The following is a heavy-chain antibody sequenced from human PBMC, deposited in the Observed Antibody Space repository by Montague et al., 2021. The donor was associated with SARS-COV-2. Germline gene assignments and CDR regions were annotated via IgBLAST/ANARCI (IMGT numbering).Heavy chain of an antibody. Sequence: SLRLSCAASGFTFRSYGMSWVRQAPGKGLEWVSSISSSSSYIYYADSVKGRFTISRDNAKNSLYLQMNSLRAEDTAVYYCARGDYDFWSGRAEYFQHWGQGTLVTVSS. CDR2: ISSSSSYI. J-gene: IGHJ1*01. D-gene: IGHD3-3*01. CDR3: ARGDYDFWSGRAEYFQH. V-gene: IGHV3-21*01. CDR1: GFTFRSYG.